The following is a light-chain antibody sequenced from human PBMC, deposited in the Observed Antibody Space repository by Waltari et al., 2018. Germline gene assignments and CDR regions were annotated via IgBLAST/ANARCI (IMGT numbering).Light chain of an antibody. V-gene: IGKV1-12*01. CDR3: LQYSNIPYT. J-gene: IGKJ2*01. CDR2: KAS. Sequence: DIQMTQSPSSLSASVGDTVTITCRASQTISNLLAWYQQRPGKVPNLLMYKASSLQSGVPSRFSGSGSGTDFTLTINRLQPGDFATYYCLQYSNIPYTFGQGTKVEIK. CDR1: QTISNL.